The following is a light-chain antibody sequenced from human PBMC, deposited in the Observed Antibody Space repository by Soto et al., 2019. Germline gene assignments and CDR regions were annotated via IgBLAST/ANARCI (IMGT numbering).Light chain of an antibody. CDR3: AAWDDRLNGVV. CDR1: SSNIGNNV. V-gene: IGLV1-36*01. CDR2: YDD. J-gene: IGLJ2*01. Sequence: QSVLTQPPSVSEAPRQRVTMSCSGSSSNIGNNVVSWYQQLPGKAPKLLIHYDDVLPSGVSHRFSGSKSGTSASLAISGLQSEDEADYYCAAWDDRLNGVVFGGGTKLPVL.